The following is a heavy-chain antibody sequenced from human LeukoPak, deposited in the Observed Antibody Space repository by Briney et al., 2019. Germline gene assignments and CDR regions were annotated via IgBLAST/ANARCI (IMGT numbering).Heavy chain of an antibody. CDR2: ISSSSSTM. D-gene: IGHD6-19*01. CDR3: VKVRGGWYLDY. V-gene: IGHV3-48*04. Sequence: PGGSLRLSCVASGFIFGDYSMNWVRQAPGKGLEWISYISSSSSTMYYADSVKGRFTISRDNAKNSLFLQMSSLRAEDTAVYYCVKVRGGWYLDYWGQGNLVTVSS. J-gene: IGHJ4*02. CDR1: GFIFGDYS.